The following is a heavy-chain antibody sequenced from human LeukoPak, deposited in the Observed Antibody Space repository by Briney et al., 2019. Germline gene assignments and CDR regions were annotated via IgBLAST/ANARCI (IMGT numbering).Heavy chain of an antibody. CDR1: GYTFTSYG. D-gene: IGHD1-26*01. J-gene: IGHJ4*02. V-gene: IGHV1-18*01. CDR2: ISAYNGNT. CDR3: ARVVGGSYYSANCFDY. Sequence: ASVKVSCKASGYTFTSYGISWVRQAPGQGLEWMGWISAYNGNTNYAQRLQGRVTMTTDTSTSTAYMELRGLRSDDTAVYYCARVVGGSYYSANCFDYWGQGTLVTVSS.